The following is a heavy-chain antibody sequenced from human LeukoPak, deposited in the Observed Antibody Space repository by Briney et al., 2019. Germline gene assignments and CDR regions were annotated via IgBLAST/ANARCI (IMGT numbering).Heavy chain of an antibody. CDR3: AKTMGYYYIDV. CDR1: GFTFSTYS. V-gene: IGHV3-21*04. CDR2: ISTSSSYI. Sequence: GGSLRLSCVASGFTFSTYSMTWVRQAPGKGLEWVSSISTSSSYIYYADSVKGRFTISRDNSKNTLYLQMNSLRAEDTAVYYCAKTMGYYYIDVWGKGTTVTVSS. J-gene: IGHJ6*03.